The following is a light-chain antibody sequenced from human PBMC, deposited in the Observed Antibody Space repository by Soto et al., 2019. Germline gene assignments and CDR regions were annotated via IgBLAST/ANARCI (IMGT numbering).Light chain of an antibody. Sequence: EIVMTQSPATLSVSPGERATLSCRASQSISSNLAWYQQKPGQAPRLLIYGASIRATGIPDRFSGSGSETDFTLTISRLEPEDFALYYCQQYGSSAPITFGQGTRLDI. J-gene: IGKJ5*01. CDR2: GAS. CDR1: QSISSN. V-gene: IGKV3-20*01. CDR3: QQYGSSAPIT.